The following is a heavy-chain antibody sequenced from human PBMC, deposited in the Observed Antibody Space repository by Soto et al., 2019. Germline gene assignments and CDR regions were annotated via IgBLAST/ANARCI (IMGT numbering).Heavy chain of an antibody. V-gene: IGHV4-4*07. D-gene: IGHD1-7*01. Sequence: SETLSLTCTVSGGSFSSYRWSWIRQPAGQGLEWIGRLNTYGNTHYNPSLKSRVTVSVDTSRNQFFLTLGSVTAADSAVYHCGRESGETWDYEASCGLGTPVTVSS. CDR1: GGSFSSYR. J-gene: IGHJ5*02. CDR2: LNTYGNT. CDR3: GRESGETWDYEAS.